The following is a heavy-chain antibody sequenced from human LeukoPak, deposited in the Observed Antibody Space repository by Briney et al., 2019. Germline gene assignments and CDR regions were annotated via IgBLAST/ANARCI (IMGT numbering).Heavy chain of an antibody. CDR2: IYYSGST. Sequence: PSETLSLTCSVSGGSVNSGNYYWSWIRQPPGKGLEWIGYIYYSGSTSYSLSLKSRVTISLDTSRNQFSLKLTSVTAADTAVYFCARGRVYYDSGAYHWGQGTLVTVSS. D-gene: IGHD3-22*01. J-gene: IGHJ5*02. CDR1: GGSVNSGNYY. V-gene: IGHV4-61*01. CDR3: ARGRVYYDSGAYH.